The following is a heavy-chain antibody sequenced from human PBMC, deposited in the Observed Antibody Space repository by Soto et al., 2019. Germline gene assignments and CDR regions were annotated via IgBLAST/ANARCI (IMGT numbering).Heavy chain of an antibody. CDR2: IYYSGST. Sequence: SETLSLTCTVSGCSISSGDYYWSWIRQPPGKGLEWIGYIYYSGSTYYNPSLKSRVTISVDTSKNQFSLKLSSVTAADTAVYYCARVDTAMVTLDYWGQGTLVTVSS. V-gene: IGHV4-30-4*01. J-gene: IGHJ4*02. CDR1: GCSISSGDYY. D-gene: IGHD5-18*01. CDR3: ARVDTAMVTLDY.